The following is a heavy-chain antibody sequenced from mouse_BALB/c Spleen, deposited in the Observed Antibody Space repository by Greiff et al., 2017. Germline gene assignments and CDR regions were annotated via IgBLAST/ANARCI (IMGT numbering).Heavy chain of an antibody. V-gene: IGHV1-67*01. Sequence: QVQLQQSGPELVRPGVSVKISCKGSSYTFTDYAMHWVKQSHAKSLEWIGVISTYYGNTNYNQKFKGKATMTVDKSSSTAYMELARLTSEDSAVYYCARDRPYAMDYWGQGTSVTVSS. J-gene: IGHJ4*01. CDR1: SYTFTDYA. CDR3: ARDRPYAMDY. D-gene: IGHD3-2*01. CDR2: ISTYYGNT.